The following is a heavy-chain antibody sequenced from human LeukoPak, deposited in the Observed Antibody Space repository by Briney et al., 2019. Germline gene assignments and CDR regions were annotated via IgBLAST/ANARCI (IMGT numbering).Heavy chain of an antibody. D-gene: IGHD3-3*01. CDR2: IGTAGDT. V-gene: IGHV3-13*01. Sequence: GGSLRLSCAASGFTFSSYDMHWVRQATGKGLEWVSAIGTAGDTYYPGSVKGRFTISRENAKNSLYLQMNSLRAGDAAVYYCARVQLHYDFWGMDVWGQGTTVTVSS. J-gene: IGHJ6*02. CDR3: ARVQLHYDFWGMDV. CDR1: GFTFSSYD.